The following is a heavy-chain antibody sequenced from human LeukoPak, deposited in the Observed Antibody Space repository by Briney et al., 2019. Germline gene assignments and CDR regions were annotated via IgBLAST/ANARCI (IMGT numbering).Heavy chain of an antibody. CDR3: AKRGVVIRVILVGFHKEAYYFDS. CDR2: ISDRGSRT. V-gene: IGHV3-23*01. CDR1: GITLSNYG. Sequence: GGSLRLSCAVAGITLSNYGMSWVRQAPGKGLEWVAGISDRGSRTNYADSVKGRFTISTDHPKNTLYLQMNSLRAEDTAVYFCAKRGVVIRVILVGFHKEAYYFDSWGQGALVTVSS. D-gene: IGHD3-22*01. J-gene: IGHJ4*02.